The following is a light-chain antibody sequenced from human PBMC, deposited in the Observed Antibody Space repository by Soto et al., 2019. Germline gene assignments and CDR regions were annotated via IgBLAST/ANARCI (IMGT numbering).Light chain of an antibody. CDR3: QHYDHVQVT. CDR1: QNIDNY. V-gene: IGKV1-33*01. CDR2: DAS. J-gene: IGKJ5*01. Sequence: DIQMTQSPSSLSASVGDRVTITCQASQNIDNYLNWYQQKPGKAPNLLIYDASSLKTGVPSRFSGSGSGTDFTFTINSLQPEDFATYHCQHYDHVQVTFGQGTRLEIK.